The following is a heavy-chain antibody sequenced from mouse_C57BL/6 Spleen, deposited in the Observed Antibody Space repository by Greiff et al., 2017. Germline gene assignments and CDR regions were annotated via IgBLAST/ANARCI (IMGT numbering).Heavy chain of an antibody. D-gene: IGHD4-1*01. CDR3: ARGRTGTRYFDY. Sequence: EVQLVESGGGLVKPGGSLKLSCAASGFTFSDYGMHWVRQAPEKGLAWVAYISSGSSTIYYADTVKGRFTISRDNAKNTLFLQMTSLRSEDTAMYYCARGRTGTRYFDYWGQGTTLTVSS. J-gene: IGHJ2*01. CDR2: ISSGSSTI. V-gene: IGHV5-17*01. CDR1: GFTFSDYG.